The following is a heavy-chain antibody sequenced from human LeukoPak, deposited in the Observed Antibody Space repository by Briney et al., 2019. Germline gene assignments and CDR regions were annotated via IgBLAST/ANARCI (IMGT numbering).Heavy chain of an antibody. J-gene: IGHJ4*02. V-gene: IGHV3-20*04. CDR2: INWNGGSA. D-gene: IGHD3-3*01. CDR1: GLTVDDYG. CDR3: ARGLRFLEWLSGFDY. Sequence: PGRYPRLPCAASGLTVDDYGMSWVRQAPGNGLEWVTGINWNGGSAGYADSVKGRFSISRDNAKYYLYLQMKSLRAEDTALYYCARGLRFLEWLSGFDYWGQGTLVTVSS.